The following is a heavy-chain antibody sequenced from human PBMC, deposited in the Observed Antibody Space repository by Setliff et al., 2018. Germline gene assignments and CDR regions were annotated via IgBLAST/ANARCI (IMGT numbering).Heavy chain of an antibody. J-gene: IGHJ4*02. V-gene: IGHV1-46*01. CDR2: IDPGGLTS. Sequence: ASVKVSCKTSGYSFTSHYMHWVRQAPGQGLEWMGIIDPGGLTSSSTQKFEGRVTMTRDTSTSTVYMELNSLTSDDTAVYYCARAGLAAAGRKGVFDHWGQGTLVTVSS. CDR3: ARAGLAAAGRKGVFDH. D-gene: IGHD6-25*01. CDR1: GYSFTSHY.